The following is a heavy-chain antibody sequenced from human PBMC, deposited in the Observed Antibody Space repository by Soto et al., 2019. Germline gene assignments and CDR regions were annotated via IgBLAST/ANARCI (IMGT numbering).Heavy chain of an antibody. CDR3: ARDTDYYGSGSHFDY. V-gene: IGHV1-18*01. CDR2: ISAYNGNT. D-gene: IGHD3-10*01. CDR1: GYTFTSYG. J-gene: IGHJ4*02. Sequence: QVPLVQSGAEVKKPGASVKVSCKASGYTFTSYGISWVRQAPGQGLEWMGWISAYNGNTNYAQKLQGRVTMTTDTSTSTAYMELRSLRSDDTAVYYCARDTDYYGSGSHFDYWGQGTLVTVSS.